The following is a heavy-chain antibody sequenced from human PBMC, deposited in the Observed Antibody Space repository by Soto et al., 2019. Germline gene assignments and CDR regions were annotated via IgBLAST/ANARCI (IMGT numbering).Heavy chain of an antibody. J-gene: IGHJ4*02. D-gene: IGHD1-1*01. CDR3: GRIPGDWTDDMCAIDY. CDR1: GFTLSGSA. V-gene: IGHV3-73*01. CDR2: IKSKPKKYET. Sequence: GGSLRLSCAASGFTLSGSAIHWVRQASGKGLERVGRIKSKPKKYETAHAPSVRCRFTMSRDDSENAAYLQMDSLKTEDTALYYCGRIPGDWTDDMCAIDYWGQGTLVTVSS.